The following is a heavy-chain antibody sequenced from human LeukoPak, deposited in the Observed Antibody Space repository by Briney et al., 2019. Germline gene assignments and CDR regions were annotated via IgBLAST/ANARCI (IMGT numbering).Heavy chain of an antibody. CDR2: ISGSGGST. CDR1: GFTFSSYA. Sequence: GGSLRLSCAASGFTFSSYAMSWVRQAPGKGLEWVSGISGSGGSTYYADSMKGRFTISRDNSKNTLYLQMNSLRAEDTAVYYCARHITMVRGVIKRPDWFFDLWGRGTLVTVSS. V-gene: IGHV3-23*01. CDR3: ARHITMVRGVIKRPDWFFDL. D-gene: IGHD3-10*01. J-gene: IGHJ2*01.